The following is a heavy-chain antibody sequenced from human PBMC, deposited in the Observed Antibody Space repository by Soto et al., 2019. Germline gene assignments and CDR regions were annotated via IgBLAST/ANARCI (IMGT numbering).Heavy chain of an antibody. J-gene: IGHJ4*02. Sequence: XGSLRLSCEGSGFTFGEYGMTWVRQAPGKGLEWISGISGSGDKTIYADSVKGRFTISRDNSKKTMYLQLNNLRAEDTAIFYCAKVGESRFRRKYSSGWRGGLDHWGQGTPVTVSS. CDR3: AKVGESRFRRKYSSGWRGGLDH. CDR1: GFTFGEYG. D-gene: IGHD6-19*01. CDR2: ISGSGDKT. V-gene: IGHV3-23*01.